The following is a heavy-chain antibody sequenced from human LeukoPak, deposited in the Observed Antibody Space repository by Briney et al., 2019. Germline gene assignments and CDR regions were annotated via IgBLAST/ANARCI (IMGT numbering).Heavy chain of an antibody. CDR1: GFTFSSYW. Sequence: GGSLRLSCAASGFTFSSYWMSWVRQAPGKGLEWVANIKQDGSEKYYVDSVKGRFTISRDNAKNSLYLQMYSLRAEDTAVYYCAKDDDWGRYKHWGQGTLVTVSS. J-gene: IGHJ1*01. V-gene: IGHV3-7*03. CDR2: IKQDGSEK. D-gene: IGHD3-16*01. CDR3: AKDDDWGRYKH.